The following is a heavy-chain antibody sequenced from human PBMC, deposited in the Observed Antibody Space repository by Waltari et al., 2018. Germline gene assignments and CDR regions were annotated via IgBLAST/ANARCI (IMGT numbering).Heavy chain of an antibody. CDR1: GGSFSGYY. CDR3: ATQSIVGATPTPFDY. D-gene: IGHD1-26*01. J-gene: IGHJ4*02. CDR2: INHSGST. V-gene: IGHV4-34*01. Sequence: QVQLQQWGAGLLKPSETLSLTCAVYGGSFSGYYWSWIRQPPGKGREWIGEINHSGSTNYNPSLKSRVTISVDTSKNQFSLKLSSVTAADTAVYYCATQSIVGATPTPFDYWGQGTLVTVSS.